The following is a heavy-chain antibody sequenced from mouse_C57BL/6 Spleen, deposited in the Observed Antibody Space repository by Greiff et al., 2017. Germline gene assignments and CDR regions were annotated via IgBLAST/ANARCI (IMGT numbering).Heavy chain of an antibody. D-gene: IGHD2-5*01. Sequence: QVQLQQPGAELVRSGSSVKLSCKASGYTFTSYWMDWVKQRPGQGLEWIGNIYPSDSETHYNQKFKDKATLTVDKSSSTAYMQLSSLTSEDSAVYYCARGGAYYSNYGDFDYWGQGTTLTVSS. CDR2: IYPSDSET. CDR3: ARGGAYYSNYGDFDY. J-gene: IGHJ2*01. V-gene: IGHV1-61*01. CDR1: GYTFTSYW.